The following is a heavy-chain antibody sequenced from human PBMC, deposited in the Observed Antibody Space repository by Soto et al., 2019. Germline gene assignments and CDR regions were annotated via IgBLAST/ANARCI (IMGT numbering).Heavy chain of an antibody. CDR1: GGTFSSYT. D-gene: IGHD6-19*01. CDR2: IIPILGIA. V-gene: IGHV1-69*08. J-gene: IGHJ4*02. Sequence: QVQLVQSGAEVKKPGSSVKVSCKASGGTFSSYTISWVRQAPGQGLEWMGRIIPILGIANYAQKFQGRVTITADKSTSTAYMELSSLRSEDTAVYYCARDSGRGYSSGWVHPEDYFDYWGQGTLVTVSS. CDR3: ARDSGRGYSSGWVHPEDYFDY.